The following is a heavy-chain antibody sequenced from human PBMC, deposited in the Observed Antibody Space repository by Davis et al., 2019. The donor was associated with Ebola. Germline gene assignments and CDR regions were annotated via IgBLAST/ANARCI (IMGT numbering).Heavy chain of an antibody. Sequence: SVKVSCKASGYTFTSYGISWVRQAPGQGLEWMGRIIPILGIANYAQKFQGRVTITADKSTSTAYMELSRLRSDDTAVYYCARVRYCGGDCSRYFYYGMDVWGKGTTVTASS. J-gene: IGHJ6*04. D-gene: IGHD2-21*02. CDR3: ARVRYCGGDCSRYFYYGMDV. V-gene: IGHV1-69*04. CDR1: GYTFTSYG. CDR2: IIPILGIA.